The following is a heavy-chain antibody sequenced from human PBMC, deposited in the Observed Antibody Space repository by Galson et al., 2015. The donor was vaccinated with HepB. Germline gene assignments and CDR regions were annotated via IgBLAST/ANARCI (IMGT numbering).Heavy chain of an antibody. Sequence: SVKVSCKASGYTFTTYYMHWVRQAPGQRLEWMGIINPSGGSTTYAQDFQGRVTMTRDTSTSTVYMELSRLRSEDTAVYYCARGASSSPGYFDYWGQGTLVTVSS. J-gene: IGHJ4*02. CDR3: ARGASSSPGYFDY. D-gene: IGHD6-6*01. CDR1: GYTFTTYY. V-gene: IGHV1-46*01. CDR2: INPSGGST.